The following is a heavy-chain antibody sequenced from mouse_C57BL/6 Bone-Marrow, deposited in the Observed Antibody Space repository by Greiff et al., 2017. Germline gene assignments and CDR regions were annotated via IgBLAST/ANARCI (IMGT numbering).Heavy chain of an antibody. Sequence: EVQLQQSGAELVRPGASVKLSCTASGYNIKDDYMNWVKQRPEKGLEWIGWIDPETGDTEYASKFQGKATITADTSSNTAYLQLSSVTSEDTSVYYCTRGGSSWAYWGQGTLVTVSA. V-gene: IGHV14-4*01. CDR1: GYNIKDDY. J-gene: IGHJ3*01. CDR2: IDPETGDT. D-gene: IGHD1-1*01. CDR3: TRGGSSWAY.